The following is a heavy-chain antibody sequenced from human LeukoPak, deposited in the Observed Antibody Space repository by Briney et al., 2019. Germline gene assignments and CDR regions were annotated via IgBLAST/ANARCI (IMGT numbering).Heavy chain of an antibody. D-gene: IGHD1-7*01. CDR3: ARHHNWNYFFDY. V-gene: IGHV4-39*01. J-gene: IGHJ4*02. CDR2: IYYSGST. CDR1: GGSISSSSYY. Sequence: SETLSLTCTVSGGSISSSSYYWGWIRQPPGKGLEWIGSIYYSGSTYYNPSLKSRVTISVDTSKNQFSLKLSSVTAADTAVYYCARHHNWNYFFDYWGQGTLVTVSS.